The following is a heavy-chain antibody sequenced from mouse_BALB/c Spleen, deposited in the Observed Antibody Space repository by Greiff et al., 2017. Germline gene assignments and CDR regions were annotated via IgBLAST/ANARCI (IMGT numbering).Heavy chain of an antibody. J-gene: IGHJ3*01. CDR1: GFTFSSYT. CDR3: ARDDGYYAWFAY. Sequence: EVMLVESGGGLVQPGGSLKLSCAASGFTFSSYTMSWVRQTPEKRLEWVAYISNGGGSTYYPDTVKGRFTISRDNAKNTLYLQMSSLKSEDTAMYYCARDDGYYAWFAYWGQGTLVTVSA. V-gene: IGHV5-12-2*01. D-gene: IGHD2-3*01. CDR2: ISNGGGST.